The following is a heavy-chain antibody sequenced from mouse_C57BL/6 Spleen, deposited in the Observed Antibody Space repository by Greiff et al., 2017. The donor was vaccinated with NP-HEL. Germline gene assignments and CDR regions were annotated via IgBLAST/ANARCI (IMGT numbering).Heavy chain of an antibody. CDR2: IYPGSGNT. J-gene: IGHJ2*01. D-gene: IGHD1-1*01. Sequence: QVQLQQSGAELVRPGASVKLSCKASGYTFTDYYINWVKQRPGQGLEWIARIYPGSGNTYYNEKFKGKATLTAEKSSSTAYMQLSSLTSEDSAVYFCAREGGLLLREYFDYWGQGTTLTVSS. V-gene: IGHV1-76*01. CDR3: AREGGLLLREYFDY. CDR1: GYTFTDYY.